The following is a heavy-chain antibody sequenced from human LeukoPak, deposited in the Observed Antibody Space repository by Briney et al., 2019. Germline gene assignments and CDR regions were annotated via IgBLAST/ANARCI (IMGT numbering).Heavy chain of an antibody. Sequence: SETLSLTCTVSGGSISSSSYYWGWIRQPPGKGLEWIGSIYYSGSTYYNPSLKSRVTISVDTSKNQFSLKLSSVTAADTAVYYCARRVAVAENWFDPWGQGTLVTVSS. D-gene: IGHD6-19*01. CDR2: IYYSGST. J-gene: IGHJ5*02. CDR3: ARRVAVAENWFDP. CDR1: GGSISSSSYY. V-gene: IGHV4-39*01.